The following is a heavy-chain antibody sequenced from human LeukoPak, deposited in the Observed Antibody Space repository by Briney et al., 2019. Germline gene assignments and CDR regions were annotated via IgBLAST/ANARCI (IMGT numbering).Heavy chain of an antibody. V-gene: IGHV3-21*01. CDR3: ARSGAVAGDLDY. CDR2: ISGSSSYI. Sequence: GGSLRLSCAASGFTFSSYSMNWVRQAPGKGLEWVSSISGSSSYIYYADSVKGRFTISRDNAKNSLYLQMNSLRAEDTAVYYCARSGAVAGDLDYWGQGTLVTVSS. J-gene: IGHJ4*02. D-gene: IGHD6-19*01. CDR1: GFTFSSYS.